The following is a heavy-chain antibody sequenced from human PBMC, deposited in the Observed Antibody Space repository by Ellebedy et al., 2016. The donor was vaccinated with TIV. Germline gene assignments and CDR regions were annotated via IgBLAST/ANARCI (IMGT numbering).Heavy chain of an antibody. Sequence: GGSLRLSCAASGFTVSSNYMSWVRQAPGKGLEWVSVIYSGGSTYYADSVKGRFTISRDNSKNTLYLLLNSLRADDTAVYFCVKDGPHGYGYPYYFDYWGQGTLVTVSS. D-gene: IGHD5-18*01. V-gene: IGHV3-53*05. CDR1: GFTVSSNY. CDR3: VKDGPHGYGYPYYFDY. J-gene: IGHJ4*02. CDR2: IYSGGST.